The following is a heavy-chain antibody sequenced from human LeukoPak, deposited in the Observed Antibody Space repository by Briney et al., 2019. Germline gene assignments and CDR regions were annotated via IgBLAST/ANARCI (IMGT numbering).Heavy chain of an antibody. J-gene: IGHJ3*02. V-gene: IGHV3-7*01. D-gene: IGHD1-26*01. CDR2: IKQDGSEK. Sequence: PGGSLRLSCAASGFTFSGYWMSWVRQAPGKGLEWVANIKQDGSEKYYVDSVKGRFTISRDNAKNSLYLQMNSLRAEDTAVYYCARVGGVEWELLRNDAFDIWAQGTMVTVSS. CDR3: ARVGGVEWELLRNDAFDI. CDR1: GFTFSGYW.